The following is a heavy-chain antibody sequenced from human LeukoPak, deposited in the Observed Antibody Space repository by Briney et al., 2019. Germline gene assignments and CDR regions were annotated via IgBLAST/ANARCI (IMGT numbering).Heavy chain of an antibody. V-gene: IGHV3-23*01. CDR2: ISGSGGST. CDR3: ARDGDYYGSGSYYYYMDV. D-gene: IGHD3-10*01. Sequence: GGSLRLSCAASGFTFSTYAMSWVRQAPGKGLEWVSAISGSGGSTYYADSVKGRFTISRDNAKNSLYLQMNSLRAEDTAVYYCARDGDYYGSGSYYYYMDVWGKGTTVTISS. J-gene: IGHJ6*03. CDR1: GFTFSTYA.